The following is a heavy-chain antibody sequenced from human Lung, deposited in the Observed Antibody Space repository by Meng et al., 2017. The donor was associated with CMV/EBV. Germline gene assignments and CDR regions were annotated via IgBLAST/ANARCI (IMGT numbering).Heavy chain of an antibody. J-gene: IGHJ4*02. CDR3: AREPSWGMGWLHCAY. Sequence: GESLKISCAASGFTFSSYSMNWVRQAPGKGLEWVSSISSSSSYIYYADSVKGRFTISRDNAKNSLYLQMNSLRAEDTAVYYCAREPSWGMGWLHCAYWGQGTXVTVAS. V-gene: IGHV3-21*01. CDR2: ISSSSSYI. D-gene: IGHD5-12*01. CDR1: GFTFSSYS.